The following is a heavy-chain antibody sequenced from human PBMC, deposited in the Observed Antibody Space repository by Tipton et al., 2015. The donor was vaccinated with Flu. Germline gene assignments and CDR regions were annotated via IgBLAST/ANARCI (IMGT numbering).Heavy chain of an antibody. V-gene: IGHV3-30*02. CDR2: IRHDGSDK. Sequence: SLRLSCAASEFTFRSHGMHWVRQAPGKGLEWVAFIRHDGSDKYYADSVKGRSTISRDDSKNALYLLMSSLRPEDTAVYYCAKDGWDTSGWYPFDYWGQGTLVTVSA. CDR1: EFTFRSHG. CDR3: AKDGWDTSGWYPFDY. D-gene: IGHD6-19*01. J-gene: IGHJ4*02.